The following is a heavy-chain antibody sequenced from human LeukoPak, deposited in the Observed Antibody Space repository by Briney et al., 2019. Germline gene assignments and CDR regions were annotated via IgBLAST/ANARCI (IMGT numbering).Heavy chain of an antibody. CDR3: AGSSGWYDSLDY. CDR2: IYYSGSA. CDR1: GGSISSSSYY. D-gene: IGHD6-13*01. J-gene: IGHJ4*02. V-gene: IGHV4-39*01. Sequence: SETLSLTCTVSGGSISSSSYYWGWTRQPPGKGLEWIGSIYYSGSAYYNPSLKSRVTISVDTSKNQFSLKLSSVTAADTAVYYCAGSSGWYDSLDYWGQGTLVTVSS.